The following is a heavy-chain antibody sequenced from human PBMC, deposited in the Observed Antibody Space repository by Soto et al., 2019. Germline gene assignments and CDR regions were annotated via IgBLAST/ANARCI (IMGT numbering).Heavy chain of an antibody. CDR2: IIPIFGTA. V-gene: IGHV1-69*13. CDR1: GGTFSSYA. D-gene: IGHD3-3*01. J-gene: IGHJ6*02. CDR3: ASGYYSPADYYYYGMDV. Sequence: GASVKVSCKASGGTFSSYAISWVRQAPGQGLEWMGGIIPIFGTANYAQKFQGRVTITADESTSTAYMELSSLRSEDTAVYYCASGYYSPADYYYYGMDVWGQGTTVTVSS.